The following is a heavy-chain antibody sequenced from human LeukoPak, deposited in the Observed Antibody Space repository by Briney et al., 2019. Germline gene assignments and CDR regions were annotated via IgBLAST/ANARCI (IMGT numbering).Heavy chain of an antibody. CDR1: GGSFSGYY. Sequence: SETLSLTCAVYGGSFSGYYWSWIRQPPGKGLEWIGEINNSGSTNYNPSPKSRVTISVDTSKNQFSLKLSSVTAADTAVYYCARGLRTRQQPARHDGMDVWGKGTTVTVSS. D-gene: IGHD6-13*01. CDR2: INNSGST. J-gene: IGHJ6*04. CDR3: ARGLRTRQQPARHDGMDV. V-gene: IGHV4-34*01.